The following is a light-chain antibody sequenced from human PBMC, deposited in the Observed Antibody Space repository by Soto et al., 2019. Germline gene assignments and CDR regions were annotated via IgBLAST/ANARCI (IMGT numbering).Light chain of an antibody. Sequence: EIVLTQSPGTLSLSPGERATLSCRASQSVSSYLAWYQQKPGQAPRLLISDASTRATGIPARFSGSGSGTEFTLTISSLQSEDFALYYCHQYNSWPPGTFGQGTKV. CDR1: QSVSSY. CDR3: HQYNSWPPGT. J-gene: IGKJ2*01. V-gene: IGKV3-15*01. CDR2: DAS.